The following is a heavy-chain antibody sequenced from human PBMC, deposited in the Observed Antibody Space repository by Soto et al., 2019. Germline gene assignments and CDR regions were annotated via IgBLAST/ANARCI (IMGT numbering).Heavy chain of an antibody. V-gene: IGHV3-30*18. Sequence: QVQLVESGGGVVQPGRSLRLSCAASGFTFSSYGMHWVRQAPGKGLEWVAVISYDGSNKYYADSVKGRFTISRDNSKNTLYLQMNSLRAEDTAVYYCAEGRRTTGTTSLDWFDPWGQGTLVTVSS. D-gene: IGHD1-1*01. J-gene: IGHJ5*02. CDR3: AEGRRTTGTTSLDWFDP. CDR2: ISYDGSNK. CDR1: GFTFSSYG.